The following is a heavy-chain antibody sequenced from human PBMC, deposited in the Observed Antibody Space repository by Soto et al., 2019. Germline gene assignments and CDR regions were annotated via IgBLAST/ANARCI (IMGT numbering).Heavy chain of an antibody. V-gene: IGHV1-8*01. CDR2: MNPGSGDT. J-gene: IGHJ5*01. CDR3: ARMATFGSLNGFDS. D-gene: IGHD3-16*01. CDR1: GYRNTINH. Sequence: SLNLYWKTSGYRNTINHVTWVRQDTNQVLEWMGWMNPGSGDTGYAQKFQGRVTMTRDISIATAYMELSSLRSDDTAIYYCARMATFGSLNGFDSGGQGTLVTV.